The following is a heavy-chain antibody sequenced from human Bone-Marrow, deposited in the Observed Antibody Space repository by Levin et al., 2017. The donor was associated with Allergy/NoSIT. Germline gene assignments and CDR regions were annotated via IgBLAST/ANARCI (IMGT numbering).Heavy chain of an antibody. V-gene: IGHV3-30*18. CDR2: ISYDGSSE. J-gene: IGHJ4*02. D-gene: IGHD1-7*01. CDR1: GFMFSSYG. Sequence: PGGSLRLSCAASGFMFSSYGMHWVRQAPGKGLEWVALISYDGSSEYYADSVKGRFTISRDNSRTSFKNKLYLQMNSLRIEDTAVYYCAKEAVEGNYRLYYFDSWGQGTPVTVSS. CDR3: AKEAVEGNYRLYYFDS.